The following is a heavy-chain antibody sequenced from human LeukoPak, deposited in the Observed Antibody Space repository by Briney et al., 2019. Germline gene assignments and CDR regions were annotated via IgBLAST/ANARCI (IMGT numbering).Heavy chain of an antibody. CDR1: GGTFSSYA. V-gene: IGHV1-69*04. CDR3: ARPLYYGSGSDYYYGMDV. CDR2: IIPILGIA. Sequence: ASVKVSCKASGGTFSSYAISWVRQAPGQGLEWMGRIIPILGIANYAQKFQGRVTITADKSTSTAHMELSSLRSEDTAVYYCARPLYYGSGSDYYYGMDVWGQGTTVTVSS. D-gene: IGHD3-10*01. J-gene: IGHJ6*02.